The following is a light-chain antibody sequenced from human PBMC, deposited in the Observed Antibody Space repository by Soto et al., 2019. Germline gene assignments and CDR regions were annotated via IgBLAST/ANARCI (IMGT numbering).Light chain of an antibody. J-gene: IGKJ3*01. CDR2: GAS. CDR3: QQYNNWPRVT. CDR1: QSVSSN. V-gene: IGKV3-15*01. Sequence: EIVMTQCPATVSVSPGERATLSCRASQSVSSNLAWYQQKPGQAPRLLIYGASTRATGIPARFSGSGSGTEFTLTISSLQSEDFAVYYCQQYNNWPRVTFGPGTKVDIK.